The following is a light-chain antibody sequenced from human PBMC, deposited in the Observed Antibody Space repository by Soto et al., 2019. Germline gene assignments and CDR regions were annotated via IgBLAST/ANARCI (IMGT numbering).Light chain of an antibody. CDR3: SSFASSSTWV. CDR2: EVT. Sequence: QSALTQPPSASGSPGQSVTISCTGTSSDVGAYNYVSWYQQHAGKAPKLVIYEVTKRPSGVPDRFSGSKSANTASLTVSGLHAEDEADYYCSSFASSSTWVFGGGTKLTVL. V-gene: IGLV2-8*01. J-gene: IGLJ3*02. CDR1: SSDVGAYNY.